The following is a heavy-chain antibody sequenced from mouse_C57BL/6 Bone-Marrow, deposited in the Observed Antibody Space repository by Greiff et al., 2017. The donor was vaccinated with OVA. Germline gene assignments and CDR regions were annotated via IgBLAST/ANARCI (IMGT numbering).Heavy chain of an antibody. D-gene: IGHD1-1*01. CDR2: ISYSGST. CDR3: ARWATTVVGYFDY. CDR1: GYSIPSDY. Sequence: VQLKQSGPGLAKPSQTLSLTCSVTGYSIPSDYWNWIRKFPGNKLEYMGYISYSGSTYYNPSLKSRLSITRDTSKNQYYLQLNSVTTEDTATYYCARWATTVVGYFDYWGQGTTLTVSS. V-gene: IGHV3-8*01. J-gene: IGHJ2*01.